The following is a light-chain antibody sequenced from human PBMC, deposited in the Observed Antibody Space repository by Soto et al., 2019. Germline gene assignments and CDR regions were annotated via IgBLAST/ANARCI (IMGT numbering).Light chain of an antibody. Sequence: EIVMTQSPATLSVSPGERATLSCRASQSVSSNLAWYQQKPGQAPRLLIYGASTRATGIPARFSGSGSGREFTLAIGGMNSEDFAFYYCQKYNNWLPITFDSRTKECIK. CDR2: GAS. V-gene: IGKV3-15*01. CDR1: QSVSSN. CDR3: QKYNNWLPIT. J-gene: IGKJ3*01.